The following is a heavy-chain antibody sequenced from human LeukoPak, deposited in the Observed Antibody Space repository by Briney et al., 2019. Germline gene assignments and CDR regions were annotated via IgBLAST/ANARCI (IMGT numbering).Heavy chain of an antibody. V-gene: IGHV3-11*01. J-gene: IGHJ4*02. D-gene: IGHD3-10*01. CDR1: GFTFSDYY. CDR3: AREGDLMFQGLGY. Sequence: PGGSLRLSCAASGFTFSDYYMSWIRQAPGKGLEWVSYISSSGNTIYYADSVKDRFTVSRDNAKNSLSLQMNSLRAEDTAVYYCAREGDLMFQGLGYWGQGTRVTVSS. CDR2: ISSSGNTI.